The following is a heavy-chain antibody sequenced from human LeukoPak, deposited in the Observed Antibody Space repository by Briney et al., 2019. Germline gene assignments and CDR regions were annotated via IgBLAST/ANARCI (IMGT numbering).Heavy chain of an antibody. CDR1: GYTLTGYY. V-gene: IGHV1-2*02. Sequence: ASVKVSCKASGYTLTGYYIHWVRQAPGQGLEWMGYINPNSGGTSYAQKFQGRVTMTRDTSISTVYMELSRLISDDTAVFYCARDRDLAVTGSLYYFDSWGQGTLVTVSS. CDR2: INPNSGGT. D-gene: IGHD6-19*01. CDR3: ARDRDLAVTGSLYYFDS. J-gene: IGHJ4*02.